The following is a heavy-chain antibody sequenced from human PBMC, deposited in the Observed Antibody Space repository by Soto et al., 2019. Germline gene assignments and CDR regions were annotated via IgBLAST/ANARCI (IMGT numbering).Heavy chain of an antibody. CDR1: GFTFSSYG. J-gene: IGHJ4*02. CDR2: IWYDGSNK. D-gene: IGHD1-1*01. V-gene: IGHV3-33*01. Sequence: QVQLVESGGGVVQPGRSLRLSCAASGFTFSSYGMHWVRQAPGKGLEWVAVIWYDGSNKYYADSVKGRFTISRDKSKNTLYLQMNSLRAEDTAVYYCARGNWNDATLDYWGQGTLVTVSS. CDR3: ARGNWNDATLDY.